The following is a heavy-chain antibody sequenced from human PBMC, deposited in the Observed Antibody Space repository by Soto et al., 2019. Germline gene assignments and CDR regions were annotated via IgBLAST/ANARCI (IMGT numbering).Heavy chain of an antibody. J-gene: IGHJ4*02. Sequence: EVQLLESGGGLVQPGGSLRLSCAASGFTFSSYAMWWVRQAPGKGLECVSAISGGGETTYYADSVKGRFTISRDNSKNTLCLQMNSLRAEDTAVYYCAFNSGAGSYYFDYGGQGTLVTVSS. CDR1: GFTFSSYA. D-gene: IGHD3-10*01. CDR3: AFNSGAGSYYFDY. CDR2: ISGGGETT. V-gene: IGHV3-23*01.